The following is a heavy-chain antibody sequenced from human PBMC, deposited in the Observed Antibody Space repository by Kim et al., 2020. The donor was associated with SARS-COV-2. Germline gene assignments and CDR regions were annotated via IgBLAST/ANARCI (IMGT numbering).Heavy chain of an antibody. J-gene: IGHJ5*02. CDR3: ARAYDWFDP. D-gene: IGHD4-17*01. V-gene: IGHV4-4*07. Sequence: GSTNYNPSLKSRVTMSVDTSKTQFSLKLSSVTAADTAVYYCARAYDWFDPWGQGTLVTVSS. CDR2: GST.